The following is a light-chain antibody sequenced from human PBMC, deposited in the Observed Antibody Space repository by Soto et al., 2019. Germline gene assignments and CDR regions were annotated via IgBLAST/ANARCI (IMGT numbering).Light chain of an antibody. CDR2: AAS. CDR1: QSIGRY. Sequence: DIQMTQSPSSLSASVGDRVTIACRATQSIGRYLNWYQQKPGKAPNLLIYAASSLQSGVPSRFSGSGSGTDFTLTISSLQPEDFATYYCQQTYSTPPTFGQGTKVDIK. CDR3: QQTYSTPPT. J-gene: IGKJ1*01. V-gene: IGKV1-39*01.